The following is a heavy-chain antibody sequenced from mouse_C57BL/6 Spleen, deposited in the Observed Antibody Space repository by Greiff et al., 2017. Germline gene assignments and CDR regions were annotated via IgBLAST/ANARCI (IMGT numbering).Heavy chain of an antibody. CDR3: ARNRVGYAMDY. Sequence: VQLQQSGPGLVQPSQSLSITCTVSGFSLTSYGVHWVRQSPGKGLEWLGVIWSGGSTDYNAAFISRLSISKDNSKSQVFFKMNSLQADDTAIYYCARNRVGYAMDYWGQGTSVTVSS. J-gene: IGHJ4*01. CDR1: GFSLTSYG. V-gene: IGHV2-2*01. CDR2: IWSGGST.